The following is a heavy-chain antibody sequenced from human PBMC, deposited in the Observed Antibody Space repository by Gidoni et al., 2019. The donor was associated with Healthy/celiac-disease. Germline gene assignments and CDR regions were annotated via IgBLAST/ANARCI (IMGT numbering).Heavy chain of an antibody. V-gene: IGHV3-23*01. CDR1: GFSFSSSA. CDR2: SSGSGGIT. J-gene: IGHJ4*02. CDR3: ASTLEWELPD. Sequence: EVQLLETVECLVQPGGSLKLSCPAYGFSFSSSAMSWVRQARGQGLEWVSASSGSGGITYYADSVKGRFTISRDNSKNTLYLQMNSLRAEDTAVYYCASTLEWELPDWGQGTLVTVSS. D-gene: IGHD1-26*01.